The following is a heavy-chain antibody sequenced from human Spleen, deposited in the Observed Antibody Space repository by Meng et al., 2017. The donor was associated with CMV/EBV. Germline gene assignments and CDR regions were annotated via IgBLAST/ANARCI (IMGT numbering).Heavy chain of an antibody. CDR2: ISLSSTYI. J-gene: IGHJ3*01. D-gene: IGHD3-3*01. Sequence: GESLKISCVASGFSFGGFTMNWVRQAPGKGLEWISSISLSSTYIEYADSLKGRFTISRDNAKSSLYLQMDSLSAEDTAVYYCVRRQSVSAFDVWGQGTMVTVSS. CDR3: VRRQSVSAFDV. CDR1: GFSFGGFT. V-gene: IGHV3-21*01.